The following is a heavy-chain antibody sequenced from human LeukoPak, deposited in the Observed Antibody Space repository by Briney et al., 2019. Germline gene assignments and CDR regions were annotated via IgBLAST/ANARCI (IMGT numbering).Heavy chain of an antibody. D-gene: IGHD2-15*01. V-gene: IGHV1-18*01. CDR3: ARDRAEVVAATDY. CDR2: ISPYNGNT. Sequence: ASVKVSCKASGYTFTTYGISWVRQAPGQGLEWMGWISPYNGNTNYTQKLQGRVTMTTDTSTSTAYMELRSLRSDDTAVYYCARDRAEVVAATDYWGKGTLVTVSS. J-gene: IGHJ4*02. CDR1: GYTFTTYG.